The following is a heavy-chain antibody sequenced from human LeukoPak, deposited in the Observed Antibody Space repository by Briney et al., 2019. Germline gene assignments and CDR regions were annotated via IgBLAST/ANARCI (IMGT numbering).Heavy chain of an antibody. J-gene: IGHJ3*02. V-gene: IGHV4-34*01. CDR2: INHRGST. D-gene: IGHD6-19*01. Sequence: SETLSLTCAVYGGSFSDYYWTWIRQPPGRGLEWIGEINHRGSTHYNPSLKSRVTISVDTSKKQFSLKLSSVTAADTAVYYCATYSTGFDIWGQGTVVTVSS. CDR1: GGSFSDYY. CDR3: ATYSTGFDI.